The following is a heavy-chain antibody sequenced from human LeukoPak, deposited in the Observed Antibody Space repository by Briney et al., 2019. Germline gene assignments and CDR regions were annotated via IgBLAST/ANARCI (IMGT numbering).Heavy chain of an antibody. CDR1: GYTFTSYG. CDR2: ISAYNGNT. CDR3: ARDESGGGWNLDF. V-gene: IGHV1-18*01. Sequence: ASVTVSCKASGYTFTSYGISWVRQAPGQGLEWMGWISAYNGNTNYAQKLQGRVTMTTDTSTSTAYMELRSLRSDDTAVYYCARDESGGGWNLDFWGQGTLVAVSS. J-gene: IGHJ4*02. D-gene: IGHD6-19*01.